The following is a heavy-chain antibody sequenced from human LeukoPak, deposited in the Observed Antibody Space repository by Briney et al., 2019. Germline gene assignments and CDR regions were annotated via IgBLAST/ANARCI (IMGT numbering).Heavy chain of an antibody. CDR3: AKAPILVPAAIPAEYSQH. D-gene: IGHD2-2*01. Sequence: GGSLRLSCAASGFTFSSYSMNWVRQAPGKGLEWVSYISSSSSTIYYADSVKGRFTISRDNAKNSLYLQMNSLRAEDTAVYYCAKAPILVPAAIPAEYSQHWGQGTLVTVSS. V-gene: IGHV3-48*04. CDR1: GFTFSSYS. J-gene: IGHJ1*01. CDR2: ISSSSSTI.